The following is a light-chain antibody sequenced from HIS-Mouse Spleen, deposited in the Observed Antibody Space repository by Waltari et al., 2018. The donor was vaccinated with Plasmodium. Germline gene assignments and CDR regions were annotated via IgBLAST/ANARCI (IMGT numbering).Light chain of an antibody. CDR3: AAWDDSLNGVV. J-gene: IGLJ2*01. V-gene: IGLV1-44*01. Sequence: QSVLTQPPSASGTPGQRVTLSCSGSISRLGSNTVHWYQQLPGTAPKLLIYSNNQRPSGVPDRFSGSKSGTSASLAISGLQSEDEADYYCAAWDDSLNGVVFAGGTKLTVL. CDR2: SNN. CDR1: ISRLGSNT.